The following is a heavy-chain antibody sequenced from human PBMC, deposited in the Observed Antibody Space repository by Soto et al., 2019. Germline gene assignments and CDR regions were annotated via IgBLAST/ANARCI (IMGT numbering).Heavy chain of an antibody. CDR1: GGSVRSGTFY. D-gene: IGHD3-10*01. CDR3: ASGTSVVRGLLAYHYFHYGMDV. V-gene: IGHV4-61*01. CDR2: IYHSGGS. J-gene: IGHJ6*02. Sequence: QVQLQESGPGLVKSSETLSLTCTVSGGSVRSGTFYWSWIRQPPGKGLEWIGVIYHSGGSNYNPSLKSRVTISLDTSKNQISLKLSSVTAADTAVYFCASGTSVVRGLLAYHYFHYGMDVWGQGTTVTVSS.